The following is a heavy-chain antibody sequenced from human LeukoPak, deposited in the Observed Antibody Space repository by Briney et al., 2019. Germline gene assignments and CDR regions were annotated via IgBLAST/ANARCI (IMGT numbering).Heavy chain of an antibody. CDR3: ARQNLPRRITIFGVVTARYGMDV. Sequence: PGGSLRLSCAASGFTFSSYWMSWVRQAPGKGLEWVANIKQDGSEKYYVDSVKGRFTISRDNAKNSLYLQMNSLRAEDTAVYYCARQNLPRRITIFGVVTARYGMDVWGQGTTVTVSS. D-gene: IGHD3-3*01. V-gene: IGHV3-7*01. CDR1: GFTFSSYW. CDR2: IKQDGSEK. J-gene: IGHJ6*02.